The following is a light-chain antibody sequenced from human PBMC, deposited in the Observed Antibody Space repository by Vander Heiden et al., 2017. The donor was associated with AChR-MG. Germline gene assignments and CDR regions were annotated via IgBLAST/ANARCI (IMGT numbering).Light chain of an antibody. CDR2: QDS. CDR1: KLGDKY. J-gene: IGLJ1*01. Sequence: SYELTQPPSVSASSGQTSSITCTGDKLGDKYACWYQQKPGQSPVLVIYQDSKRPSGIPERFSGSNSGNTATLTISGTQAMDEADYYCQAWDSRLVFGTGTKVTVL. CDR3: QAWDSRLV. V-gene: IGLV3-1*01.